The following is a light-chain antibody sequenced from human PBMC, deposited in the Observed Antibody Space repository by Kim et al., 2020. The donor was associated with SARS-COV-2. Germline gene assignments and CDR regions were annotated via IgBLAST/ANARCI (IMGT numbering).Light chain of an antibody. J-gene: IGKJ5*01. CDR2: AAS. CDR3: QKYNMAPL. CDR1: QGISNY. V-gene: IGKV1-27*01. Sequence: SASVGDRVTMTCRASQGISNYLAWYQQKPGKVPKLLIYAASTLHSGVPSRFSGSGSGTDFTLTISSLQPEDGATYYCQKYNMAPLFGQGTRLEIK.